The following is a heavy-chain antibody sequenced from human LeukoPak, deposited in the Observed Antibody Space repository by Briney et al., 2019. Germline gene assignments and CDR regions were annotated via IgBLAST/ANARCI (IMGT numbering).Heavy chain of an antibody. CDR3: ASNIVVVPAAMGAFDI. CDR2: IYYSGST. CDR1: GGSISSSSYY. Sequence: KPSETLSLTCTVSGGSISSSSYYWSWIRQPPGKGLEWIGYIYYSGSTNYNPSLKSRVTISVDTSKNQFSLKLSSVTAADTAVYYCASNIVVVPAAMGAFDIWGQGTMVTVSS. V-gene: IGHV4-61*01. J-gene: IGHJ3*02. D-gene: IGHD2-2*01.